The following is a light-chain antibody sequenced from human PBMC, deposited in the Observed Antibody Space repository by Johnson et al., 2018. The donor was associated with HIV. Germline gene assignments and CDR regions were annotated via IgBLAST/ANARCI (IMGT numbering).Light chain of an antibody. Sequence: QSVLTQPPSVSAAPGQKVTISCSGSSSNIGNNYVSWYQQLPGTAPKLLIYENNKRPSGIPDRFSGSKSGTSAPLGIHGLQTGDEADYYCGTWDSSLSAVYGTGTKVTVL. CDR2: ENN. V-gene: IGLV1-51*02. CDR1: SSNIGNNY. CDR3: GTWDSSLSAV. J-gene: IGLJ1*01.